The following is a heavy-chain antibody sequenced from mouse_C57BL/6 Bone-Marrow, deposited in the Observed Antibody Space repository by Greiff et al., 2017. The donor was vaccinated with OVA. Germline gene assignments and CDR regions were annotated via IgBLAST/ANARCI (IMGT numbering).Heavy chain of an antibody. Sequence: EVKLQESGGGLVQPGESLKLSCESNEYEFPSHDMSWVRKTPEKRLELVAAINSDGGSTYYPDTMGRRFIISRDNTKKTLYLQMSSLRSEDTALYYCARHEDYDYEDFDYWGQGTTLTVSS. CDR3: ARHEDYDYEDFDY. D-gene: IGHD2-4*01. CDR1: EYEFPSHD. V-gene: IGHV5-2*01. CDR2: INSDGGST. J-gene: IGHJ2*01.